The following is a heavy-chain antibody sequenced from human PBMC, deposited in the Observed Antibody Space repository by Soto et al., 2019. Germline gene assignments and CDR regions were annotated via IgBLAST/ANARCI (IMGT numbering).Heavy chain of an antibody. D-gene: IGHD2-15*01. V-gene: IGHV1-2*02. CDR2: INPNSGVT. CDR1: GYTFTAYY. CDR3: ARGGLVVANWFDP. Sequence: ASVKVSCKASGYTFTAYYMHWVRQAPGQGLEWMGWINPNSGVTNYAQKFQGRVTMTRDTSISTVYMDLSSLISDDTAVYFCARGGLVVANWFDPWGQGTLVTVSS. J-gene: IGHJ5*02.